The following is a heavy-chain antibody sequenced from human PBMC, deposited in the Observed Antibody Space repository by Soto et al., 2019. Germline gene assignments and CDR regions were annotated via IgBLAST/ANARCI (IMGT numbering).Heavy chain of an antibody. V-gene: IGHV1-18*01. CDR2: ISAYNGNT. D-gene: IGHD3-22*01. J-gene: IGHJ4*02. Sequence: ASVKVSCKASGYTFTSYGISWVRQAPGQGLEWMGWISAYNGNTNYAQKLQGRVTMTTDTSTSTAYMELRSLRSDDTAVYYCAREGKRDYYDRSGYLDYWGQGTLVTVSS. CDR1: GYTFTSYG. CDR3: AREGKRDYYDRSGYLDY.